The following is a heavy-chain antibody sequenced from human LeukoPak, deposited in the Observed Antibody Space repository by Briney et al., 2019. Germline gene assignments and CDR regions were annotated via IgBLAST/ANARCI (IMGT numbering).Heavy chain of an antibody. Sequence: PSETLSVTCAVYGGSFNGYYWSWIRQPPGKGLEWIGEINHSQSTNYNPSLKSRVTISVDTSKNQFSLKLSSVTAADTAVYYCAAAAGYNWFDPWGQGTLDAVPS. CDR1: GGSFNGYY. CDR3: AAAAGYNWFDP. CDR2: INHSQST. D-gene: IGHD6-13*01. V-gene: IGHV4-34*01. J-gene: IGHJ5*02.